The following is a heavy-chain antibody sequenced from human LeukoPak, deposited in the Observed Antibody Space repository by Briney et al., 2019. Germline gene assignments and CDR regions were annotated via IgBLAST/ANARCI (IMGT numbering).Heavy chain of an antibody. J-gene: IGHJ4*02. CDR1: GGSFSGYY. V-gene: IGHV4-34*01. CDR2: INHSGST. D-gene: IGHD5-18*01. Sequence: SETLSLTCAVYGGSFSGYYWSWIRQPPGKGLEWIGEINHSGSTNYNPSLKSRVTISLDTSKNQFSLKVGSMTAADTAVYYCARAGGYGLIDYWGQGTMVTVSS. CDR3: ARAGGYGLIDY.